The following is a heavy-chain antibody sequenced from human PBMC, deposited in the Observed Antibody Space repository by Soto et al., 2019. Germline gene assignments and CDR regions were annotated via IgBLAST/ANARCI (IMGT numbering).Heavy chain of an antibody. D-gene: IGHD6-19*01. CDR1: GGSFSGYL. CDR2: ISHSGSR. Sequence: QVQLQQWGAGLLKASETLSLTCVVSGGSFSGYLWTWIRQSPGRGLEWIGEISHSGSRNYNPAFQSRVIISVDSSINHVSLKLSSVTAADSATYFCARGLAYDRPITVAEPFDSWGQGTLVTVSS. V-gene: IGHV4-34*02. J-gene: IGHJ4*02. CDR3: ARGLAYDRPITVAEPFDS.